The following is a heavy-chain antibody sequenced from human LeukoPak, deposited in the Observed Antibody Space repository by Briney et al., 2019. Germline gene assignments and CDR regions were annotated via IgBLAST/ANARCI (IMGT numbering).Heavy chain of an antibody. V-gene: IGHV1-8*01. J-gene: IGHJ4*02. D-gene: IGHD5-12*01. CDR3: ARDHQAVATGDFDY. CDR1: GYTFTSYD. Sequence: ASVKVSCKASGYTFTSYDINWVRQATGQGLEWMGWMNPNSGNTGYAQKLQGRVTMTTDTSTSTAYMELRSLRSDDTAVYYCARDHQAVATGDFDYWGQGTLVTVSS. CDR2: MNPNSGNT.